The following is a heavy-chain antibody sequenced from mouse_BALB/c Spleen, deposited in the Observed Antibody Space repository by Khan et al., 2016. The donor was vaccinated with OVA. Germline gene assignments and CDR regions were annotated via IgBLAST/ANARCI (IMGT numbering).Heavy chain of an antibody. CDR3: ASHLTGSFAY. V-gene: IGHV5-6*01. Sequence: EVELVESGGDLVKPGGSLKLSCAASGFTFSSYSMSWVRRTPDKRLEWVATISSDGDYTYYPDSVKGRFTISRDNAKNTLYLQMSSLKSEDTAMYYCASHLTGSFAYWGQGTLVTVSA. D-gene: IGHD4-1*01. J-gene: IGHJ3*01. CDR1: GFTFSSYS. CDR2: ISSDGDYT.